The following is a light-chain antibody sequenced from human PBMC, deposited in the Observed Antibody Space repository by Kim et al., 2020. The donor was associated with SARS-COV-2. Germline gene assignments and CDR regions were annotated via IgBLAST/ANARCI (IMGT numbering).Light chain of an antibody. Sequence: DIQMTQSPSAMSASVGDRVTITCRASQAFRDHLAWFQLRPGKVPKRLIYAASNLQSGVPSRFSGSGSGTEFTLTISSLQPEDFATYYCLQYGAYPWTFGQGTKVDIK. CDR2: AAS. CDR3: LQYGAYPWT. J-gene: IGKJ1*01. V-gene: IGKV1-17*03. CDR1: QAFRDH.